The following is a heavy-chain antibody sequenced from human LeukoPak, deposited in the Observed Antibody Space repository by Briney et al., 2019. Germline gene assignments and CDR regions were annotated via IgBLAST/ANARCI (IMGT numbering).Heavy chain of an antibody. CDR1: GGSISSGGYS. V-gene: IGHV4-30-2*01. CDR2: IYHSGST. CDR3: ARETNGVVDY. Sequence: SQTLSLTCAVSGGSISSGGYSWSWIRQPPGKGLEWIGYIYHSGSTYYNPSLKSRVTISVDRPKNQFSLKLSSVTAADTAVYYCARETNGVVDYWGQGTLVTVSS. J-gene: IGHJ4*02. D-gene: IGHD2-8*01.